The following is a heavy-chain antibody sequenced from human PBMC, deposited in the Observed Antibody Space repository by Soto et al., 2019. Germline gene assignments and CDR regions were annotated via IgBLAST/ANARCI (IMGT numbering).Heavy chain of an antibody. CDR1: GGTFSSYA. D-gene: IGHD1-26*01. Sequence: QVQLVQSGAEVKKPGSSVKVSCKASGGTFSSYAISWVRQSPGQGLEWMGGLITIFCTADYAQTFQGRVTNTGDESTSTAYMELSSLRAEDTAVYYCASHSGSAPEGRYYYGMDVWGQGTTVTVSS. CDR3: ASHSGSAPEGRYYYGMDV. CDR2: LITIFCTA. V-gene: IGHV1-69*12. J-gene: IGHJ6*02.